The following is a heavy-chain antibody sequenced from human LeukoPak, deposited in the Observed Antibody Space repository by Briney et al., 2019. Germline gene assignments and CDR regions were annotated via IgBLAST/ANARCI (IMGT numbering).Heavy chain of an antibody. CDR2: MNPNSGNT. V-gene: IGHV1-8*01. D-gene: IGHD6-13*01. J-gene: IGHJ1*01. CDR1: GYTFTSYD. CDR3: ARGGVSSTSWRGFIQH. Sequence: GASVKVSCKASGYTFTSYDINWVRQATGQGLEWMGWMNPNSGNTGYAQKFQGRVIMTRNTSISAAYMELSSLRSEDTAVYYCARGGVSSTSWRGFIQHWGQGTLVTVSS.